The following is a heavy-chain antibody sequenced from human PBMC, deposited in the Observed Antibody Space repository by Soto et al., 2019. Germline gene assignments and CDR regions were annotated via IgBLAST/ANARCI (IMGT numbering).Heavy chain of an antibody. D-gene: IGHD3-22*01. CDR1: GGTFSSYA. CDR2: IIPIFGTA. V-gene: IGHV1-69*13. J-gene: IGHJ3*02. CDR3: AREGSTTALDYYDSSGPEYAFDI. Sequence: GPSAKGSCKAPGGTFSSYAIRWVRQAPGQELEWMGRIIPIFGTANYAQKFQGRVTITADESTSTAYMELSSLRSEDTAVYYCAREGSTTALDYYDSSGPEYAFDIWGQGTMVTVSS.